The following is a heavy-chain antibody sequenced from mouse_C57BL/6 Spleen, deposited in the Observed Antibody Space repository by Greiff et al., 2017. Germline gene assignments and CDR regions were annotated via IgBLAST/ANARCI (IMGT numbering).Heavy chain of an antibody. V-gene: IGHV1-22*01. J-gene: IGHJ4*01. CDR1: GYTFTDYN. CDR2: INPNNGGT. Sequence: VQLQQSGPELVKPGASVKMSCKASGYTFTDYNMHWVKQSPGKSLEWIGYINPNNGGTNYNQKFKGKATLTVNKSSSTAYMELRSLTSEGSAVYYCVSYYAVDYWGQGTSVTVSS. CDR3: VSYYAVDY.